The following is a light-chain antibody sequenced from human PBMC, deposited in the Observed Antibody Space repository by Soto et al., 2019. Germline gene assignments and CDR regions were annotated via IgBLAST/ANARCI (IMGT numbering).Light chain of an antibody. J-gene: IGKJ4*01. CDR2: DAS. CDR3: HXYDSLPLT. CDR1: QDINNY. V-gene: IGKV1-33*01. Sequence: DVQMTQSPSSLSASVGDTVTITCQASQDINNYLNWYQQKPGKAPKLLIYDASTLATGVPSRFSGSASGPDFTFTISSLQPEDFXXYFXHXYDSLPLTFGRGTRVEIK.